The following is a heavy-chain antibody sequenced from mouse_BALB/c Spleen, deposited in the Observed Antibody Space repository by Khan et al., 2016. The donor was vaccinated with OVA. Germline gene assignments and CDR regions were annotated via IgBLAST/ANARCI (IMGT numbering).Heavy chain of an antibody. D-gene: IGHD1-1*02. Sequence: QVQLKQSGPGLVAPSQSLSITCTVSGFSLTNYGVHWVRQPPREGLEWLGVIWAGGSTNYNSALMSRLSISKDNSKSQVFLKMNSLQTNDTAMYYCARLYYGGAWFAYWGQGTLVTVSA. CDR1: GFSLTNYG. J-gene: IGHJ3*01. V-gene: IGHV2-9*02. CDR2: IWAGGST. CDR3: ARLYYGGAWFAY.